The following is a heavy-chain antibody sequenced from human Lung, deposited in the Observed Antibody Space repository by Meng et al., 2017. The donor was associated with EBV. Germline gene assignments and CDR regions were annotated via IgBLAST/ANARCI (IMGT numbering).Heavy chain of an antibody. D-gene: IGHD2/OR15-2a*01. CDR2: INHSGST. CDR3: ARGFLSFVRVFDY. J-gene: IGHJ4*02. Sequence: QVQPQQWGAGLLKPSETLSLTCAVYGGSFIGYYWMWIRQPPGKGLEWIGEINHSGSTNYNPSLKSRVTISVDTSKNQFSLKLSSVTAADTAVYYCARGFLSFVRVFDYWGQGTLVTVSS. CDR1: GGSFIGYY. V-gene: IGHV4-34*01.